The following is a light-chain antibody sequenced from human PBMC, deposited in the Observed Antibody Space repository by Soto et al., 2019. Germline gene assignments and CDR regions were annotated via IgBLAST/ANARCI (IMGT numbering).Light chain of an antibody. Sequence: QSVLTQPPSVSGAPGQRVTISCTGSSSNIGAAYDVHWYQQFPGTAPKLLIYANNNRPSGVPDRFSASKSGTSASLAITGLQADDEADYYCHSYDTNLRGVFGTGTKLTVL. V-gene: IGLV1-40*01. CDR2: ANN. CDR1: SSNIGAAYD. CDR3: HSYDTNLRGV. J-gene: IGLJ1*01.